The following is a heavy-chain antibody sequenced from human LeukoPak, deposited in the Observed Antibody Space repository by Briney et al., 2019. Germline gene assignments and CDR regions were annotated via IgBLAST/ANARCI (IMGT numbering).Heavy chain of an antibody. CDR1: GFTFDDYA. J-gene: IGHJ4*02. D-gene: IGHD6-13*01. CDR2: ISWNSGSI. V-gene: IGHV3-9*01. Sequence: SGGSLRLSCAASGFTFDDYAMHWVRQAPGKGLEWVSGISWNSGSIGYADSVKGRLTISRDNAKNSLYLQMNSLRAEDTALYYCAKDLSPGLAAAGDYWGQGTLVTVSS. CDR3: AKDLSPGLAAAGDY.